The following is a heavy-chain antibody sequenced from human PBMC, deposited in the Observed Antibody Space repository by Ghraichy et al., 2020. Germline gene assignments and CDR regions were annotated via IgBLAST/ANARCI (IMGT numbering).Heavy chain of an antibody. CDR1: GFSLSTSGMC. V-gene: IGHV2-70*11. CDR2: IDWDDDK. D-gene: IGHD6-6*01. Sequence: SGPTLVKPTQTLTLTCTFSGFSLSTSGMCVSWIRQPPGKALEWLARIDWDDDKYYSTSLKTRLTISKDTSKNQVVLTMTNMDPVDTATYYCARILEVGSIAARPGYYYYMDVWGKGTTVTVSS. J-gene: IGHJ6*03. CDR3: ARILEVGSIAARPGYYYYMDV.